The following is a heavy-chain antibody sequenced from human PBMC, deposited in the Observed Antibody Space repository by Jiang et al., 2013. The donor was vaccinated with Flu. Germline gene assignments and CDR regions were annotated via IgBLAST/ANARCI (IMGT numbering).Heavy chain of an antibody. Sequence: GPGLVKPSGTLSLTCAVSGGSISSSNWWSWVRQPPGKGLEWIGEIYHSGSTNYNPSLKSRVTISVDTSKNHFSLKLSSVTAADTAVYYCARHGVEMPTLYAFDIWGQGTMVTVSS. V-gene: IGHV4-4*02. CDR3: ARHGVEMPTLYAFDI. J-gene: IGHJ3*02. CDR2: IYHSGST. CDR1: GGSISSSNW. D-gene: IGHD5-24*01.